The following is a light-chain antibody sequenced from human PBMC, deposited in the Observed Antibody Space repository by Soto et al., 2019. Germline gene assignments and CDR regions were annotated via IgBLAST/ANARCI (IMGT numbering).Light chain of an antibody. V-gene: IGLV2-14*01. CDR2: EVS. Sequence: QSALTQPASVSGSPGQSITISCTGTTSDVGDYKYVSWYQQHPGKAPKLIIYEVSNRPSGISNRFSGSKSGNTASLTISGLQDDDEADYYCNSCTDATGLIFGGGTKLTVL. CDR3: NSCTDATGLI. J-gene: IGLJ2*01. CDR1: TSDVGDYKY.